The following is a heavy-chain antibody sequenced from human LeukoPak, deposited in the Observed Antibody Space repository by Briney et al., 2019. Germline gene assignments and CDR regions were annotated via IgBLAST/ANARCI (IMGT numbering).Heavy chain of an antibody. J-gene: IGHJ4*02. Sequence: GGSLRLSCAASGFTFSNAWMSWVRQAPGKGLEWVGRIKSKTDGGTTDYAAPVKGRFTISRDDSKNTLYLQMNSLETEDTAVYYCTTYLGYCTNGVCYTPFDYWGQGTLVTVSS. CDR1: GFTFSNAW. CDR3: TTYLGYCTNGVCYTPFDY. CDR2: IKSKTDGGTT. D-gene: IGHD2-8*01. V-gene: IGHV3-15*01.